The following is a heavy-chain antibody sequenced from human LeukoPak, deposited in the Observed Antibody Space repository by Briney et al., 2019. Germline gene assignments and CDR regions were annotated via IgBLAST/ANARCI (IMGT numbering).Heavy chain of an antibody. V-gene: IGHV4-34*01. CDR2: INHSGST. CDR1: GGSLSGYY. Sequence: KASETLSLTCAVYGGSLSGYYWNWIRQTPGKGLEWIGEINHSGSTNYNPSLKSRVTISVDTSKNQFSLKLSSVTAADTAVYYCARLVWNYYGMDVWGQGTTVTVSS. D-gene: IGHD2-8*01. J-gene: IGHJ6*02. CDR3: ARLVWNYYGMDV.